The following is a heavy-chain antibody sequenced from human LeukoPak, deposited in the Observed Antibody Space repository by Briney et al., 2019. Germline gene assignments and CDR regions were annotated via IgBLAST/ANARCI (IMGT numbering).Heavy chain of an antibody. CDR2: ISAYNGNT. V-gene: IGHV1-18*01. Sequence: ASVKVSCKASGYTFTSYGISWVRQAPGQGLEWMGWISAYNGNTNYAQKLQGRVTMTTDTSTSTAYMELRSLRSDDTAVYYCARDEESGRYDFWSGYFRGGARRYYFDYWGQGTLVTVSS. D-gene: IGHD3-3*01. J-gene: IGHJ4*02. CDR3: ARDEESGRYDFWSGYFRGGARRYYFDY. CDR1: GYTFTSYG.